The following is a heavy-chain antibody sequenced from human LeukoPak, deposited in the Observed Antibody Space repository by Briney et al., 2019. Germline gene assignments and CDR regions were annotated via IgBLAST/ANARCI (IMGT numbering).Heavy chain of an antibody. D-gene: IGHD6-19*01. J-gene: IGHJ6*03. V-gene: IGHV4-61*02. CDR1: GGSISSGSYY. CDR2: IYTSGST. CDR3: ARNIAVAGRGDYMDV. Sequence: SETLSLTCTVSGGSISSGSYYWSWIRQPAGKGLEWIGRIYTSGSTNYNPSLKSRVTISVDTSKNQFSLKLSSVTAADTAVYYCARNIAVAGRGDYMDVWGKGTTVTISS.